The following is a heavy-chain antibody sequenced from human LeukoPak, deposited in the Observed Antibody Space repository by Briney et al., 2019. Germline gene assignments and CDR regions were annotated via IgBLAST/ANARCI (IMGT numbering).Heavy chain of an antibody. J-gene: IGHJ4*02. CDR1: GFTFSNYS. V-gene: IGHV3-48*02. CDR3: ARTRLNDY. CDR2: ISSTSSTI. Sequence: PGGSLRLSCAASGFTFSNYSMNWVRQTPGKGLEWVSYISSTSSTIYYEDSVKGRFTISRDNANNSLCLQMNSLRDEDTAVYYCARTRLNDYWGQGTLVTVSS.